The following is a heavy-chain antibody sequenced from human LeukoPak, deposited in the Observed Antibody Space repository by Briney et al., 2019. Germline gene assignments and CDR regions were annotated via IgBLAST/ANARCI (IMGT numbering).Heavy chain of an antibody. V-gene: IGHV4-59*01. CDR1: GASTTIFS. CDR3: ARMAQNYYMRGRLIDY. J-gene: IGHJ4*02. D-gene: IGHD3-10*01. Sequence: PQTLSPTCTVSGASTTIFSWTWIRHPPGKVLGCIGYIYYSGITRYNPSLKSRVTMSAETSKNQFSLKLSSGTAEDTAVYYCARMAQNYYMRGRLIDYWGQGTLVTVSS. CDR2: IYYSGIT.